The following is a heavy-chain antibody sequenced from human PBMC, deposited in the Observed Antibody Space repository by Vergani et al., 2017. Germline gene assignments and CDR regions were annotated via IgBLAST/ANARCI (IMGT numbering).Heavy chain of an antibody. CDR3: VRLQLERRGSDGAFDI. CDR1: GGSFSGYY. V-gene: IGHV4-34*01. D-gene: IGHD1-1*01. CDR2: IYYSGTS. J-gene: IGHJ3*02. Sequence: QVQLQQWGAGLLKPSETLSLTCAVYGGSFSGYYWGWIRQSPGKGLEWIGNIYYSGTSYFNPSLKSRVTISVDRPKNQISMKLTSVTAADTAVYYCVRLQLERRGSDGAFDIWGPGTLVTVSS.